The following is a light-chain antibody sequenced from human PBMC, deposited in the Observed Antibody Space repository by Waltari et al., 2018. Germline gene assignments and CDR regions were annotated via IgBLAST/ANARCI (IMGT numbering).Light chain of an antibody. Sequence: QSVLTQPPSASGTPGQRVSISCSGASSNIGSNPVNWYQHLPGTAPKILIYSNNQRPSGVPDRFAASKSGTSASLAISGLQSEDEADYYCGASDDSLHGYVFGTGTKVTVL. CDR2: SNN. CDR1: SSNIGSNP. CDR3: GASDDSLHGYV. J-gene: IGLJ1*01. V-gene: IGLV1-44*01.